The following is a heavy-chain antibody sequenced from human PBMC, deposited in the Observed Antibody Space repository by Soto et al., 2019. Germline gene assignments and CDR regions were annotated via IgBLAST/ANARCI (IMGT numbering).Heavy chain of an antibody. CDR1: GYAFTTYY. Sequence: ASVKVSCKASGYAFTTYYIHWVRQAPGQGLEWLGIINPSGGRTTYAQNFQGRVTMTRDTSTSTVYMELSSLRSEDTAVYYCARDGCITATCAGGGNWFDPWGQGTPVTVSS. J-gene: IGHJ5*02. D-gene: IGHD3-10*01. V-gene: IGHV1-46*01. CDR2: INPSGGRT. CDR3: ARDGCITATCAGGGNWFDP.